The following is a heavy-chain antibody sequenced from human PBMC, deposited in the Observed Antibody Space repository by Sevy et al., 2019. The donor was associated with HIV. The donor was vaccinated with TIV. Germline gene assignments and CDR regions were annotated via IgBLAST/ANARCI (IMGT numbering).Heavy chain of an antibody. CDR3: ARNVAAAGGNWFDP. CDR2: INHSGST. CDR1: GGSFSGYY. J-gene: IGHJ5*02. V-gene: IGHV4-34*01. Sequence: SETLSLTCAVYGGSFSGYYWSWIRQPPGMGLEWIGEINHSGSTNYNPSLKSRVTISVDTSKNQFSLKLSSVTAADTAVYYCARNVAAAGGNWFDPWGQGTLVTVSS. D-gene: IGHD6-13*01.